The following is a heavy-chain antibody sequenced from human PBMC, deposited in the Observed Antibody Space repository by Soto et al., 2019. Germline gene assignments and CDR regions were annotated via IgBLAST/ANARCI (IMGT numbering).Heavy chain of an antibody. CDR1: GFTFSSYS. J-gene: IGHJ3*02. CDR2: ISYDGINK. V-gene: IGHV3-30-3*01. Sequence: GWSLRRSGAPSGFTFSSYSSHWVRHSPCKWLEWVAVISYDGINKYYADSVKGRFTISRDNSKNTLYLELNSLRAEDTAVYYCARAPYLRWRYGHDAFANWG. D-gene: IGHD4-17*01. CDR3: ARAPYLRWRYGHDAFAN.